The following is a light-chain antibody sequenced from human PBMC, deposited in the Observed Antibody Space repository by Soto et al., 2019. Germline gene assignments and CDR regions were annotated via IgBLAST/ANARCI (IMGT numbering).Light chain of an antibody. CDR2: KAS. J-gene: IGKJ1*01. CDR1: QSISSW. Sequence: DIQMTQSPSTLSASVGDRVTITCRASQSISSWLAWYQQKPGKAPKLLIYKASSLESGVPSRFSGSGSGTEFTLTISRLQPDDFATYYCQQYNSYPLTCGQGTKVEIK. CDR3: QQYNSYPLT. V-gene: IGKV1-5*03.